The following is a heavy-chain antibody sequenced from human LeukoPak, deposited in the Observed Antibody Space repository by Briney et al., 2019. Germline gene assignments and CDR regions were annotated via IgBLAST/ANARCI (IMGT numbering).Heavy chain of an antibody. Sequence: ASVKVSCKASGYTFTNYAMHWVRQAPGQRLEWVGWINAANDNTKYSQRFQGRVTITRDTSASTVYMELSSLRSEDTAVYYCARDRDSYYGSGTFDYWGQGTLVTVSS. J-gene: IGHJ4*02. D-gene: IGHD3-10*01. CDR3: ARDRDSYYGSGTFDY. CDR2: INAANDNT. V-gene: IGHV1-3*01. CDR1: GYTFTNYA.